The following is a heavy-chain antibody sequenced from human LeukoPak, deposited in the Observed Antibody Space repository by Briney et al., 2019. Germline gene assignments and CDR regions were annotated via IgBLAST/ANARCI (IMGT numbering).Heavy chain of an antibody. V-gene: IGHV1-69*13. CDR1: GGTFSSYA. CDR3: PRESSISMVRGVIGY. J-gene: IGHJ4*02. D-gene: IGHD3-10*01. CDR2: IIPIFGTA. Sequence: ASVKVSCKASGGTFSSYAISWVRQAPGQGLEWMGGIIPIFGTANYAQKFQGRVTITADESTSTAYMELSSLRSEDTAVYYCPRESSISMVRGVIGYWGQGTLVTVSS.